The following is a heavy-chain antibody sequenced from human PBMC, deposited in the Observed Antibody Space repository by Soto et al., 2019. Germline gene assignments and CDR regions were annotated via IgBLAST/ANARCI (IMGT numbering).Heavy chain of an antibody. CDR3: ARATYDSSTYYLDY. CDR2: IYYTGNT. J-gene: IGHJ4*02. CDR1: GASISGGDYY. D-gene: IGHD3-22*01. V-gene: IGHV4-30-4*01. Sequence: QVQLQESGPGLVKPSQTLSLTCTVSGASISGGDYYWTWIRQPPGKGLEWIGSIYYTGNTYSNPSLESRLYISVDPSNNQFALRLTAVTAPDTAIDYCARATYDSSTYYLDYWGQGTLVTVSS.